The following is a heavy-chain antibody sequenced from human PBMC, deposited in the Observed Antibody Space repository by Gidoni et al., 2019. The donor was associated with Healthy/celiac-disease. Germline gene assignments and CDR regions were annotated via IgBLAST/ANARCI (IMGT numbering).Heavy chain of an antibody. Sequence: QVQLQESGPGLVKPSETLSLTCTVSGGSISSYYWSWIRQPAGKGLEWIGRIYTSGSTNYNPSLKSRVTMSVDTSKNQFSLKLSSVTAADTAVYYCATSGYSSGWSTFDYWGQGALVTVSS. CDR2: IYTSGST. V-gene: IGHV4-4*07. J-gene: IGHJ4*02. CDR3: ATSGYSSGWSTFDY. CDR1: GGSISSYY. D-gene: IGHD6-19*01.